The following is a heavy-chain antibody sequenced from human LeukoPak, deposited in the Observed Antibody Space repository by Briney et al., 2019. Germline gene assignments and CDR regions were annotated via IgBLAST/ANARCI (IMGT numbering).Heavy chain of an antibody. V-gene: IGHV5-51*01. Sequence: GESLKISCKGSGYSFTSYWIGWVRQMPGKGLEWMGIIYPGDSDTRYSPSFQGQVTISADKSISTAYLQWSSLKASDTAMYYCARPTTYCSGGSCYSLAFDIWGQGTMVTVSS. CDR1: GYSFTSYW. CDR3: ARPTTYCSGGSCYSLAFDI. CDR2: IYPGDSDT. J-gene: IGHJ3*02. D-gene: IGHD2-15*01.